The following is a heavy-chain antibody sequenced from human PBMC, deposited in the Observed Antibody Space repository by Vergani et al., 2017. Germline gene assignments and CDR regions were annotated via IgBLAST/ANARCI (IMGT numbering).Heavy chain of an antibody. CDR1: GYTFTSYG. CDR3: AEFEWLTRTYYFYYGVDV. J-gene: IGHJ6*02. V-gene: IGHV1-18*01. CDR2: ISVYNGNT. Sequence: QVQLVQSGTEVKKPGASVKVSCKASGYTFTSYGFSWVRQAPGQGLEWMGWISVYNGNTNYTQKLQGRVTMATDKSTSTAYMELRSLRSEDTAVYYCAEFEWLTRTYYFYYGVDVWGQGTTVTVSS. D-gene: IGHD3-9*01.